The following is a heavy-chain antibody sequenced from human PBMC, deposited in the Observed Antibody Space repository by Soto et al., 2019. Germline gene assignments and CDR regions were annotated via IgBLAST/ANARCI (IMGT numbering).Heavy chain of an antibody. Sequence: PSETLSLTCTVSGGSISSYYWSWIRQPPGKGLEWIGYIYYSGSTNYNPSLKSRVTISVDTSKNQFSLKLSSVTAADTVVYYCARVGGPRDYGDYTDHYYYYYYMDVWGKGTTVTVSS. J-gene: IGHJ6*03. V-gene: IGHV4-59*01. D-gene: IGHD4-17*01. CDR2: IYYSGST. CDR3: ARVGGPRDYGDYTDHYYYYYYMDV. CDR1: GGSISSYY.